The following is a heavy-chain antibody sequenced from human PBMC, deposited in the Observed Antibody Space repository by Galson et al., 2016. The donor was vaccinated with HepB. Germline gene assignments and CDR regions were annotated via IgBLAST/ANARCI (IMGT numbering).Heavy chain of an antibody. D-gene: IGHD2-21*01. CDR1: GFTFSDFY. Sequence: SLRLSCAASGFTFSDFYMNWIRQAPGKGLEWVSHISSSGNTFYTDSVKGRFTISRDNAKSSLYLQMNDLRAEDTAGYYCARERYSRGDAGDYWGQGTLVTVSS. V-gene: IGHV3-11*01. J-gene: IGHJ4*02. CDR2: ISSSGNT. CDR3: ARERYSRGDAGDY.